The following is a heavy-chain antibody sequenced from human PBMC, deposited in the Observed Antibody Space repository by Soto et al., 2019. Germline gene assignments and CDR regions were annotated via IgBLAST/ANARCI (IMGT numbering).Heavy chain of an antibody. D-gene: IGHD4-17*01. Sequence: QVQLQQWGAGLLKPSETLSLTCAVYGGSFSGYYWSWIRQPPGKGLEWIGEINHSGRTNYNPSLKSQVTISVDTSKTHFSLKLSSGTAADTAVYYCASPVISGDYEDDAFDIWGQVTMVTVSS. CDR1: GGSFSGYY. CDR2: INHSGRT. CDR3: ASPVISGDYEDDAFDI. J-gene: IGHJ3*02. V-gene: IGHV4-34*01.